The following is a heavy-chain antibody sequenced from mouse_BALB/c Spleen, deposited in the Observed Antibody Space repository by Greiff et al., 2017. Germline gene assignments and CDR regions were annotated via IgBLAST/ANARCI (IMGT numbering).Heavy chain of an antibody. CDR3: ARDGRITTGFAY. D-gene: IGHD2-4*01. CDR1: GFSLTSYG. V-gene: IGHV2-9*02. CDR2: IWAGGST. Sequence: QVQLKQSGPGLVAPSQSLSITCTVSGFSLTSYGVHWVRQPPGKGLEWLGVIWAGGSTNYNSALMSRLSISKDNSKSQVFLKMNSLQTDDTAMYYCARDGRITTGFAYWGQGTLVTVSA. J-gene: IGHJ3*01.